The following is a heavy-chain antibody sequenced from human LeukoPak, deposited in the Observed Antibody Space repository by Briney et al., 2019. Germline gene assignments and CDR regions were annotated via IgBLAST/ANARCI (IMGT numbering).Heavy chain of an antibody. CDR2: IKQDGSEK. Sequence: GGSLRLSCAASGFTFSSYWMSWVRQAPGKGLEWVANIKQDGSEKYYVDSVKGRFTISRDNAKNSLYLQMNSLRAEDTAVYYCARSSQWELPADAFDIWGQGTMVTVSS. CDR3: ARSSQWELPADAFDI. V-gene: IGHV3-7*01. CDR1: GFTFSSYW. D-gene: IGHD1-26*01. J-gene: IGHJ3*02.